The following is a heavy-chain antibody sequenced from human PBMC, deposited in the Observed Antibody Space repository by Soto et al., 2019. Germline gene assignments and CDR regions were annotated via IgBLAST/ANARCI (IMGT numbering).Heavy chain of an antibody. CDR2: ISYDGSNK. CDR1: GFTFSSYG. CDR3: AKGVLRYFDWLLIEIDY. Sequence: GGSLRLSCAASGFTFSSYGMHWVRQAPGKGLEWVAVISYDGSNKYYADSVKGRFTKSRDNSKNTLYLQMNSLRAEDTAVYYCAKGVLRYFDWLLIEIDYWGQGTLVTVSS. V-gene: IGHV3-30*18. J-gene: IGHJ4*02. D-gene: IGHD3-9*01.